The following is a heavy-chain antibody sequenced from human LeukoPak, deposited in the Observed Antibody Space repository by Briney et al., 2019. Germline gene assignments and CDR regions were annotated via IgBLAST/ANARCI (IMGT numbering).Heavy chain of an antibody. D-gene: IGHD6-19*01. CDR1: GFTFTSSV. V-gene: IGHV1-58*02. CDR3: AAAVAGTSLFDY. CDR2: IVVGSGNT. Sequence: ASVKVSCKASGFTFTSSVMQWVRQARGQRLEWIGWIVVGSGNTNYAQKFQERVTITRDMSTSTAYMELSSLRSEDTAVYYCAAAVAGTSLFDYWGQGTLVTVSS. J-gene: IGHJ4*02.